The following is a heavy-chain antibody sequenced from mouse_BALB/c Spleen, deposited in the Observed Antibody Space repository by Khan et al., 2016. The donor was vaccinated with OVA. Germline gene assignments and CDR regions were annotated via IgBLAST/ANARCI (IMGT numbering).Heavy chain of an antibody. CDR3: AKFDYGSVSNWYFDV. CDR1: GFSLTSYG. V-gene: IGHV2-3*01. Sequence: VQLQESGPGLVAPSQSLSITCTVSGFSLTSYGVSWVRQPPGKGLEWLGIIWGDRSTNYHSALISRLSISKDNSKSQVFLNLNSLQTDDTATYYCAKFDYGSVSNWYFDVWGAGTTVTVSS. CDR2: IWGDRST. J-gene: IGHJ1*01. D-gene: IGHD1-1*01.